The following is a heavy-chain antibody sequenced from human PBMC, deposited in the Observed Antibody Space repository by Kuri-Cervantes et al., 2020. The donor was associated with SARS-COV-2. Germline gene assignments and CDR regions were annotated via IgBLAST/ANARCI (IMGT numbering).Heavy chain of an antibody. Sequence: SVKVSCKASGGTFSSYAISWVRQAPEQGLEWMGRIIPILGIANYAQKLQGRVTITADKSTCTAYMELSSLRSEDTAVYYCARVIRGSYHNWFDPWGQGTLVTVSS. CDR1: GGTFSSYA. CDR3: ARVIRGSYHNWFDP. D-gene: IGHD3-16*02. CDR2: IIPILGIA. J-gene: IGHJ5*02. V-gene: IGHV1-69*04.